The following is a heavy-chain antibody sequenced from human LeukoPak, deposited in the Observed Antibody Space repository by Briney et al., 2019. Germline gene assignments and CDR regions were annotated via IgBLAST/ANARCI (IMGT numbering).Heavy chain of an antibody. CDR1: GFTFSAYW. CDR2: IKKDGSEE. Sequence: GGSLRLSCAASGFTFSAYWMNWVRQTPGRGLEWVASIKKDGSEEYYVDSVKGRFTISRDNAKNSLYLRMSNLRTEDTATYYCARAACTGGSCYYAWGRGTLVTVSA. J-gene: IGHJ5*02. V-gene: IGHV3-7*01. D-gene: IGHD2-15*01. CDR3: ARAACTGGSCYYA.